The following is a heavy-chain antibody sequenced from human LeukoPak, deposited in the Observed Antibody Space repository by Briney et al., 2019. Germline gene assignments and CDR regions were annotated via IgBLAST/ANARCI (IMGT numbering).Heavy chain of an antibody. CDR1: GFTFSNAW. CDR3: ARDLVRGYYDILTGCFDY. J-gene: IGHJ4*02. V-gene: IGHV3-48*04. Sequence: GGSLRLSCAASGFTFSNAWMSWVRQAPGKGLEWVSYITLSSSTTYYADSVKGRFTISRDNAKNSLYLQMNSLRAEDTAVYYCARDLVRGYYDILTGCFDYWGQGTLVTVSS. CDR2: ITLSSSTT. D-gene: IGHD3-9*01.